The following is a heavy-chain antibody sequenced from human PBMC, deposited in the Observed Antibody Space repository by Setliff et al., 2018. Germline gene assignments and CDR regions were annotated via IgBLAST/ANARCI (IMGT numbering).Heavy chain of an antibody. D-gene: IGHD3-22*01. CDR2: ISTYNVNT. V-gene: IGHV1-18*01. Sequence: ASVKVSCKASGYPFTNYGITWVRQAPGQGPEWLGWISTYNVNTTYAQKLQDRVTMTTDTSTSTAYMELRSLRSDDTAVYYCARRNFYYDSSGFALYYYYMDVWGKGTTVTVSS. J-gene: IGHJ6*03. CDR1: GYPFTNYG. CDR3: ARRNFYYDSSGFALYYYYMDV.